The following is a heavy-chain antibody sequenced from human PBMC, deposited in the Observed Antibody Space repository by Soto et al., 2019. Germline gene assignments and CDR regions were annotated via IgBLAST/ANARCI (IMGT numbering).Heavy chain of an antibody. J-gene: IGHJ4*02. D-gene: IGHD1-26*01. CDR3: ARDYPGGSYYDY. CDR2: INQDGSEK. CDR1: GFTFSTYS. Sequence: EVQLVESGGGLVKPGGSLRLSCAASGFTFSTYSMNWVRQAPGKGLEWVARINQDGSEKYYVDSVKGRFTISRDNAKNSLYLQMNSLRAEDTAVYYCARDYPGGSYYDYWGQGTLVTVSS. V-gene: IGHV3-7*03.